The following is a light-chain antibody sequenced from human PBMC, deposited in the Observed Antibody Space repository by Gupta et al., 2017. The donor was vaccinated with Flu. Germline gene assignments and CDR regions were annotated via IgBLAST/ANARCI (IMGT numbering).Light chain of an antibody. CDR1: YSVGSN. J-gene: IGKJ1*01. CDR2: GAS. Sequence: EVVMTQSPATVSVSPGERATLSCRASYSVGSNLAWYQQKPGQAPRLLIYGASTRGSGIPPRFSGSGSGTEFTLTISSLQSEDFAVYYCQQYNYWPRTFGQGTXVEVK. CDR3: QQYNYWPRT. V-gene: IGKV3-15*01.